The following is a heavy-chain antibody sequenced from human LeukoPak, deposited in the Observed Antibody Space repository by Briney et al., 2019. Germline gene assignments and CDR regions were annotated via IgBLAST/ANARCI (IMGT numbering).Heavy chain of an antibody. J-gene: IGHJ6*03. CDR2: IYNSGST. V-gene: IGHV4-59*11. D-gene: IGHD4-17*01. Sequence: SETLSLTCTVSGGSISSHYWTWIRQPPGKGLEWIGYIYNSGSTSYNPSLKSRVTISVDTSKNQFSLKLSSVTAADTAVYYCARDLGGYGDYYMDVWGKGTTVTVSS. CDR1: GGSISSHY. CDR3: ARDLGGYGDYYMDV.